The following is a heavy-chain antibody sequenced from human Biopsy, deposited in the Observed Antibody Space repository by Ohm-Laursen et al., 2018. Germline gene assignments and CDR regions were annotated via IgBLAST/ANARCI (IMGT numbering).Heavy chain of an antibody. CDR2: INAPGGKT. Sequence: SLRLSCSASGFPFHNYAMNWVRQAPRKGLEWVSGINAPGGKTYYADSVKGRFTISRDNSKSTLYLQIHSLRAEDTAVYYCARPNLREWELHNAFDIWGQGTMVTVSS. D-gene: IGHD1-26*01. CDR1: GFPFHNYA. V-gene: IGHV3-23*01. J-gene: IGHJ3*02. CDR3: ARPNLREWELHNAFDI.